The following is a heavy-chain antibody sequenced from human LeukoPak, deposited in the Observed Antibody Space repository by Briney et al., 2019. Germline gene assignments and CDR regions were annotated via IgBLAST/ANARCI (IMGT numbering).Heavy chain of an antibody. CDR2: IYHSGST. CDR3: ARETTTLNYYYYMDV. D-gene: IGHD1-26*01. V-gene: IGHV4-59*01. J-gene: IGHJ6*03. Sequence: PSETLSLTCTVSGGSISGYYWSWIRQPPGKGLEWIGYIYHSGSTNYNPSLKSRVTISLDTSKKQFSLKLSSVTAADTAVYYCARETTTLNYYYYMDVWGKGTTVTVSS. CDR1: GGSISGYY.